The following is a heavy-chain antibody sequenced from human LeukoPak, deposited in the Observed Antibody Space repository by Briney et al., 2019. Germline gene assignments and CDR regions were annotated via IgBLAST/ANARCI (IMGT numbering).Heavy chain of an antibody. J-gene: IGHJ4*02. D-gene: IGHD4-17*01. CDR1: GFTFSSYS. CDR2: ISSSSSYI. CDR3: ARGQPHDYGDYGANFDY. Sequence: GGSLRLSCAASGFTFSSYSVNWVRQAPGKGLEWVSSISSSSSYIYYADSVKGRFTISRDNAKNSLYLQMNSLRAEDTAVYYCARGQPHDYGDYGANFDYWGQGTLVTVSS. V-gene: IGHV3-21*01.